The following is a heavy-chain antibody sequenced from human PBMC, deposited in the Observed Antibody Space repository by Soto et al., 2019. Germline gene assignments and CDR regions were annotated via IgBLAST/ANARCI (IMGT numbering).Heavy chain of an antibody. CDR1: GYTFTNSG. CDR3: ATMYGNSWTVAGS. D-gene: IGHD6-13*01. CDR2: ISAYNGNT. V-gene: IGHV1-18*01. J-gene: IGHJ4*02. Sequence: QVQLVQSGAEVKKPGASVKVSCKASGYTFTNSGLSWVRQAPGQGLEWMGWISAYNGNTNYAQRLQGRVTMTTDTSPSTAYMELRSLRSDGTAVYYWATMYGNSWTVAGSWGQGALVTVSS.